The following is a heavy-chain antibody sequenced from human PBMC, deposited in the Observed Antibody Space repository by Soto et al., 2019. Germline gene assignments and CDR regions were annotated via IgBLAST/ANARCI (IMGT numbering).Heavy chain of an antibody. CDR1: GFTFRNYA. J-gene: IGHJ4*02. Sequence: QVQLVESGGGVVQPGRSLRLSCAASGFTFRNYAMHWVRQAPGKGLKWVAVISYDGSTKYYADSVKGRFTISRDNSKNTLHLQMNSLRTEDTAVYYCARPGDYDFWSGDSPPYFDHWDQGTLVTVSS. D-gene: IGHD3-3*01. V-gene: IGHV3-30-3*01. CDR3: ARPGDYDFWSGDSPPYFDH. CDR2: ISYDGSTK.